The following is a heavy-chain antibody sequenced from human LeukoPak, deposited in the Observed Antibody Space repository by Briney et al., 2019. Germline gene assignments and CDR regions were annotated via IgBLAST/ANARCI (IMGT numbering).Heavy chain of an antibody. D-gene: IGHD5-24*01. Sequence: RRASVKVSRKASGYTFTSYDINWVRQATGQGLEWMGWMNPNSGNTGYAQKFQGRVTMTRNTSISTAYMELSSLRSEDTAVYYCARGLYGGDGYSDDAFDIWGQGTMVTVSS. CDR3: ARGLYGGDGYSDDAFDI. CDR1: GYTFTSYD. V-gene: IGHV1-8*01. J-gene: IGHJ3*02. CDR2: MNPNSGNT.